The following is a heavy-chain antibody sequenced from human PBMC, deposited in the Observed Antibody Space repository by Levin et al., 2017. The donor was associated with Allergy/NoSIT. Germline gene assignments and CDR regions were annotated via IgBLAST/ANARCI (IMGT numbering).Heavy chain of an antibody. CDR2: IFSNDRK. CDR3: ARIPNYYDSSAYNYFLPWAFDL. Sequence: SGPTLVKPTETLTLTCTVSGFSLNNARVGVTWIRQPPGKALEWLAHIFSNDRKSYSTSLKSRLTIFKDTSKSQVVLTMTSMDPVDSATYYCARIPNYYDSSAYNYFLPWAFDLWGQGTTVTVSS. V-gene: IGHV2-26*01. D-gene: IGHD3-22*01. CDR1: GFSLNNARVG. J-gene: IGHJ3*01.